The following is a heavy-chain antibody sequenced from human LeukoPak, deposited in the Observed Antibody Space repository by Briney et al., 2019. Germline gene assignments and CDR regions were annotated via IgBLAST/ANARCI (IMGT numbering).Heavy chain of an antibody. CDR3: AKVPPSHSSSWYDHVDY. CDR2: ISGSGGST. CDR1: GFTFSSYA. Sequence: GGSLRLSCAASGFTFSSYAMSWVRQAPGKGLEWVSAISGSGGSTYYADSVKGRFTISRDNSKNTLYLQMNSLRAEDTAVYYCAKVPPSHSSSWYDHVDYWGQGTLVTVSS. D-gene: IGHD6-13*01. V-gene: IGHV3-23*01. J-gene: IGHJ4*02.